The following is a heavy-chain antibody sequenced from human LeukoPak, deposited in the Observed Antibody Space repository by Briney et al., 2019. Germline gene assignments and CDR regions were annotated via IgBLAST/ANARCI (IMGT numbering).Heavy chain of an antibody. CDR1: GFTVSSNY. D-gene: IGHD1-26*01. CDR3: ARDPYSGSYSDYYYYYMDV. J-gene: IGHJ6*03. V-gene: IGHV3-7*01. CDR2: IKQDGNEK. Sequence: QPGGSLRLSCAASGFTVSSNYMSWVRQAPGKGLEWVANIKQDGNEKYYVDSVKGRFTISRDNAKNSLDLQMNSLRAEDTAVYYCARDPYSGSYSDYYYYYMDVWGKGTTVTVSS.